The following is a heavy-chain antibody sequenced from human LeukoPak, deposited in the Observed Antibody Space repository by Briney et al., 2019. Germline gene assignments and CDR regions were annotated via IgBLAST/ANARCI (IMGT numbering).Heavy chain of an antibody. J-gene: IGHJ4*02. Sequence: ASVKVSCKASGYTFTGYYMHWVRQAPGRGLEWMGRINPNSGGTNYAQKFQGRVTITADESTSTAYMELSSLRSEDTAVYYCARVNDGSSYYFDYWGQGTLVTVSS. V-gene: IGHV1-2*06. CDR2: INPNSGGT. CDR3: ARVNDGSSYYFDY. CDR1: GYTFTGYY. D-gene: IGHD6-6*01.